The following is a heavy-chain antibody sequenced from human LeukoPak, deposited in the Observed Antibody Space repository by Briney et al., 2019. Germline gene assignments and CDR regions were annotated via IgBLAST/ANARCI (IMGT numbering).Heavy chain of an antibody. J-gene: IGHJ5*02. Sequence: SETLSLTCTVSGGSINSATYYWGWIRHPPGKGLEWIGNIHSGGNTYYKPSLKSRVTISVDASKNQLSLKLSSVTAADTAVYYCARRTYGSGTYYYNWFDPWGQGTLVTVSP. D-gene: IGHD3-10*01. V-gene: IGHV4-39*01. CDR2: IHSGGNT. CDR3: ARRTYGSGTYYYNWFDP. CDR1: GGSINSATYY.